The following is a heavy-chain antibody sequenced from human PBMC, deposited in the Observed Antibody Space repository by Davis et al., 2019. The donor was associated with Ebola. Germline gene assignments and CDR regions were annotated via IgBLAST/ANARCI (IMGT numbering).Heavy chain of an antibody. Sequence: PGGSLRLSCAASGFTFSSNYMSWVRQAPGKGLEWVSVIYSGGSTYYADSVKGRFTISRDNSKNTLYLQMNSLRAEDTAVYYCAREDSSSSFNYYYGMDVWGQGTTVTVSS. CDR1: GFTFSSNY. CDR3: AREDSSSSFNYYYGMDV. D-gene: IGHD6-6*01. J-gene: IGHJ6*02. CDR2: IYSGGST. V-gene: IGHV3-53*01.